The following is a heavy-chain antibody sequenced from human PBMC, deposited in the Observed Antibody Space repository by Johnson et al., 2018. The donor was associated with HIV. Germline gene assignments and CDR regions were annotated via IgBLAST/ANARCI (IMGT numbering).Heavy chain of an antibody. D-gene: IGHD3-22*01. CDR3: ARGGVVVVIDAFDI. CDR1: GFTFSSYA. V-gene: IGHV3-30-3*01. J-gene: IGHJ3*02. Sequence: QVQLVESGGGLVQPGGSLRLSCAASGFTFSSYAMSWVRQAPGKGLEWVAVISYDGSNKYYADSVKGRFTISRDNSKNTLYLQMNSLRAEDTAVYYCARGGVVVVIDAFDIWGQGTMVTVSS. CDR2: ISYDGSNK.